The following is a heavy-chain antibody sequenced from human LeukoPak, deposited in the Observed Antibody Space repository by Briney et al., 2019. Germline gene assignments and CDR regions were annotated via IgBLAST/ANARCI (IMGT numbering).Heavy chain of an antibody. J-gene: IGHJ4*02. CDR1: GFTFNNYQ. CDR2: ISSSGRTI. V-gene: IGHV3-48*03. Sequence: GGSLRLSCAASGFTFNNYQMNWVRQAPGKGLECISYISSSGRTIYYADSLKGRFTVSRDNAKNSLYLHMSSLRAEDTAVYYCARVPGGLEWADFDYWGQGTLVTVSS. CDR3: ARVPGGLEWADFDY. D-gene: IGHD3-3*01.